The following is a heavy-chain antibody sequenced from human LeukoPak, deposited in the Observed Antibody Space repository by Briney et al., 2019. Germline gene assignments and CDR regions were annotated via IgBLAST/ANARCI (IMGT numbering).Heavy chain of an antibody. CDR2: IRYDGSNK. J-gene: IGHJ4*02. D-gene: IGHD6-13*01. CDR3: ARGPRIAAAGTVGPYGDY. V-gene: IGHV3-30*02. CDR1: GFTFSSYG. Sequence: PGGSLRLSCAASGFTFSSYGMHWVRQAPGKGLEWVAFIRYDGSNKYYADSVKGRFTISRDNSKNTLYLQMNSLRAEDTAAYYCARGPRIAAAGTVGPYGDYWGQGTLVTVSS.